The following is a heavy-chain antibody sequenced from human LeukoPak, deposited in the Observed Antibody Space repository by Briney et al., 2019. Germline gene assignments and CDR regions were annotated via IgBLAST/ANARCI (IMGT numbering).Heavy chain of an antibody. Sequence: GGSLRLSCAASGFTFSNYAMSWVRQAPGKGLEWVSSISGTGTATYHADSVKGRFTISRDNSEDTLYLQMNSLRAEDTAVYYCAKDQGVVVVAALDYWGQGTLVTVSS. CDR1: GFTFSNYA. V-gene: IGHV3-23*01. CDR2: ISGTGTAT. J-gene: IGHJ4*02. D-gene: IGHD2-15*01. CDR3: AKDQGVVVVAALDY.